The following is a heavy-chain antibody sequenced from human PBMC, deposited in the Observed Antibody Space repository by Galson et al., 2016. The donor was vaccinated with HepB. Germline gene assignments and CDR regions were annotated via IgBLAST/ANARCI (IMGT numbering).Heavy chain of an antibody. D-gene: IGHD3-22*01. CDR3: GRSSHYDASSGFSDC. V-gene: IGHV4-4*07. CDR1: SGSISSYY. J-gene: IGHJ4*02. CDR2: IYTDGRS. Sequence: SETLSLTCSLSSGSISSYYWSWIRQPAGKGLEWIGLIYTDGRSNYDPSLKSRVTMAVDTSKNQVSMTLSSVTAADTAVYYCGRSSHYDASSGFSDCWGQGTQVTVSS.